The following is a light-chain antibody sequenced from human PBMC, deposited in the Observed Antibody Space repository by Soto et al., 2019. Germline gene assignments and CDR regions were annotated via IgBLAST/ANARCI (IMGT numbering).Light chain of an antibody. CDR3: QSYDSSLSGSV. V-gene: IGLV1-40*01. J-gene: IGLJ3*02. Sequence: QSVLTQPPSVSGAPGQRGTISCTGSSSNIGAGYDVHWYQQLPGTAPKLLISGNSNRPSGVPDRFSGSKSGTSASLAITGLQAEDEADYYCQSYDSSLSGSVFGGGTKVTVL. CDR2: GNS. CDR1: SSNIGAGYD.